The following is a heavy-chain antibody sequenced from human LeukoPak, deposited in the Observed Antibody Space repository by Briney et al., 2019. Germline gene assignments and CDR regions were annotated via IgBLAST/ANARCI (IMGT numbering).Heavy chain of an antibody. CDR1: GGSISSYY. J-gene: IGHJ4*02. V-gene: IGHV4-59*01. CDR2: IYYSGTT. CDR3: ARGYTSSSSRPGY. Sequence: SETLSLTCTVSGGSISSYYWSWIRQPPGKGLEWIGYIYYSGTTKYNPSLKSRVTISVDTSKNQFSLKLSSVTAADTAVYYCARGYTSSSSRPGYWGQGTLVTVSS. D-gene: IGHD6-6*01.